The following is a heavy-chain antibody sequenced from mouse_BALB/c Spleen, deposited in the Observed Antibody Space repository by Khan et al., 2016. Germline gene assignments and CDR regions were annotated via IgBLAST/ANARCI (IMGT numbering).Heavy chain of an antibody. CDR1: GYTFTNYG. D-gene: IGHD1-1*01. Sequence: QIQLVQSGPELKKPGKTVKISCKASGYTFTNYGMNWVKQAPGKGLKRMGWINTYSGESTYADDFQGRFAISLETSANTAYLQINNLKNADTDTYFCARYRYYYGSSRYCDVWGAGTTVTVSS. CDR3: ARYRYYYGSSRYCDV. J-gene: IGHJ1*01. CDR2: INTYSGES. V-gene: IGHV9-3-1*01.